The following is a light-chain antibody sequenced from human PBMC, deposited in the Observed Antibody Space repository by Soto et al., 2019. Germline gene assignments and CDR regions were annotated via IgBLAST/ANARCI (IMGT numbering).Light chain of an antibody. Sequence: QSALTQPASVSGSPGQSIAISCTGTSSDVGGYNSVSWYQQYPGKAPKLMIHDVSNRPSGVSDRFSGSKSGNMASLTISGLQAEDEADYYCSSWTSSSSYVFGSGTKVTVL. V-gene: IGLV2-14*01. CDR1: SSDVGGYNS. J-gene: IGLJ1*01. CDR2: DVS. CDR3: SSWTSSSSYV.